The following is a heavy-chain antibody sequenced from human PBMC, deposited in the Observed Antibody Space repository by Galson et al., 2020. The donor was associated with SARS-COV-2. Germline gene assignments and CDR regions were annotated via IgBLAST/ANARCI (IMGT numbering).Heavy chain of an antibody. CDR1: GYTLTELS. V-gene: IGHV1-24*01. Sequence: ASVKVSCKVSGYTLTELSMHWVRQAPRKGLEWMGGFDPEDGETIYAQKFQGRVTMTDDTSTDTAYMELSSLRSEDTAVYYCATLPAMVRGVPWYWGQGTLVTVSS. J-gene: IGHJ4*02. CDR3: ATLPAMVRGVPWY. D-gene: IGHD3-10*01. CDR2: FDPEDGET.